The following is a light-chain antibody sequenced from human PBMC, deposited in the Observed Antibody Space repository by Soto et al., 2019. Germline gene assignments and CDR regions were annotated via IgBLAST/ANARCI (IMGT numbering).Light chain of an antibody. CDR3: HQYGSSPWT. V-gene: IGKV3-20*01. J-gene: IGKJ1*01. CDR2: GTS. CDR1: QSVSSSY. Sequence: EIVLTQSPGTLSLSPGERVTLSCRASQSVSSSYLAWYQQKPGQAPRLLIYGTSSRATGIPDRFSGSGSGTEFSLTISRLEPEDFAVYYCHQYGSSPWTFGEGTKVEI.